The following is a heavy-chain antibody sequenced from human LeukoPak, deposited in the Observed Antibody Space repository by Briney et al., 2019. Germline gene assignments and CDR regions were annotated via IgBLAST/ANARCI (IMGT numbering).Heavy chain of an antibody. CDR3: AREDYYDNTSFGP. Sequence: GTSVKVSCKAPGHTPTSDVINWVRHATGQGLVWMGWMNPKSGNTAYAQKFQGRVTRTRNTSISTAYMELSGVRSEGTAVYYCAREDYYDNTSFGPCGQGTRITVSS. J-gene: IGHJ5*02. CDR2: MNPKSGNT. CDR1: GHTPTSDV. D-gene: IGHD3-22*01. V-gene: IGHV1-8*02.